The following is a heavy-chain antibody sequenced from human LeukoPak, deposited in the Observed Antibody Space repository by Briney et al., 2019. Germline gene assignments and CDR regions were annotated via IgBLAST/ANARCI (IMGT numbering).Heavy chain of an antibody. J-gene: IGHJ4*02. D-gene: IGHD3-10*01. CDR3: ARCLYYYGSGSYYVDY. Sequence: GGSLRLSCAASGFTFSSYAMSWVRQAPGKGLDWVSAISGSGGSTYSADSVKGRFTISRDNSNNTLYLQMNSLRAEDTAVYYCARCLYYYGSGSYYVDYWGQGTLVTVSS. CDR1: GFTFSSYA. CDR2: ISGSGGST. V-gene: IGHV3-23*01.